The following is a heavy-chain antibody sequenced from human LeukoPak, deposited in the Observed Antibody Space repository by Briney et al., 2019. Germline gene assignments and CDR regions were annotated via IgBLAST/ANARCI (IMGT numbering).Heavy chain of an antibody. CDR1: GGSISSSNW. D-gene: IGHD1-26*01. V-gene: IGHV4-4*02. CDR3: ARDQRIVGATTSYYYGMDV. Sequence: MSSGTLSLTCAVFGGSISSSNWWSWVRQPPGKGLEWIGEIYHSGSTNYNPSLKSRVTISVDKSKNQFSLKLSSVTAADTAVYYCARDQRIVGATTSYYYGMDVWGQGTTVTVSS. CDR2: IYHSGST. J-gene: IGHJ6*02.